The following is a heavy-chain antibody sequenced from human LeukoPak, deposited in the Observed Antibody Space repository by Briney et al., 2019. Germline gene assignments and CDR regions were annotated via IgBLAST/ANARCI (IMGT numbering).Heavy chain of an antibody. D-gene: IGHD2-2*01. J-gene: IGHJ4*02. CDR3: AKDRAMSEAYYFDY. V-gene: IGHV3-7*01. CDR2: IKQDGREK. CDR1: GFTFSSYW. Sequence: GGSLRLSCAASGFTFSSYWMSWVRQAPGKGLEWVANIKQDGREKYYVDSVKGRFTISRDNSKNTLYLQMNSLRAEDTAVYYCAKDRAMSEAYYFDYWGQGTLVTVSS.